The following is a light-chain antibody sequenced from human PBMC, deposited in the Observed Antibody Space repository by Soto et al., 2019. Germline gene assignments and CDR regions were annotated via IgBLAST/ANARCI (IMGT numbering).Light chain of an antibody. CDR1: SSNIGAGYD. J-gene: IGLJ7*01. V-gene: IGLV1-40*01. CDR3: QSYGSSCAV. CDR2: GNS. Sequence: QSVLTQPPSVSGAPGQRVTISCTGSSSNIGAGYDVHWYQQLPGTAPKLLIYGNSNRPSGVPDRFSGSKSGTSASLAITGLQAEDEADYYCQSYGSSCAVFGGGTQLTVL.